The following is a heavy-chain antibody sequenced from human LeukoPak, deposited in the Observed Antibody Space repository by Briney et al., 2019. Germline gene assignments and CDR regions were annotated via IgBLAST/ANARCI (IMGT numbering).Heavy chain of an antibody. J-gene: IGHJ4*02. D-gene: IGHD3-10*01. V-gene: IGHV4-59*01. CDR2: IYYSGST. CDR3: ARGYYGSGSYRALDY. CDR1: GGSISSYY. Sequence: SETLSLTCTVSGGSISSYYWSWIRQPPGKGLEWIGYIYYSGSTNYNPSLKSRVTISVDTPKNQFSLKLSSVTAADTAVYYCARGYYGSGSYRALDYWGQGTLVTVSS.